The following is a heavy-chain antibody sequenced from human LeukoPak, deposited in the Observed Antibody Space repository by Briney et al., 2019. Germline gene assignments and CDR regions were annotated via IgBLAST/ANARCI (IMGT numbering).Heavy chain of an antibody. J-gene: IGHJ4*02. CDR2: IKSKTDDGTT. D-gene: IGHD3-3*01. CDR3: TTALSDFWSGYRYFDY. CDR1: GFTFSNAW. Sequence: PGGSLRLSCAASGFTFSNAWLSWVRQAPGKGLEWVGRIKSKTDDGTTDYAAPVKGRFTVSRDDSKNTLYLQMNSLKTEDTAVYYCTTALSDFWSGYRYFDYWGQGTLVTVSS. V-gene: IGHV3-15*01.